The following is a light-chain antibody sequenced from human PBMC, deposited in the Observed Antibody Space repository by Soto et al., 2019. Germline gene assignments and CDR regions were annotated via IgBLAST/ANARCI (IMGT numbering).Light chain of an antibody. V-gene: IGKV3-15*01. CDR1: QSVRSN. CDR3: QQYDNWPRT. CDR2: DAS. Sequence: EKVMTQSPATLSVSPGERATLSCGASQSVRSNVAWYQQKPGQPPRLLIYDASTRATGIPPRFSGSGSGTEFTLTISSLKSEHFAVYYCQQYDNWPRTFGQGTKVDIK. J-gene: IGKJ1*01.